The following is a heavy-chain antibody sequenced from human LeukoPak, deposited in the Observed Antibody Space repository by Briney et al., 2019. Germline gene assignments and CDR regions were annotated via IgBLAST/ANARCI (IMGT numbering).Heavy chain of an antibody. V-gene: IGHV4-39*01. CDR1: LGSIRSGSYC. J-gene: IGHJ4*02. CDR3: VRQTRQYSGLGSGFF. Sequence: LGTPSLTRTVSLGSIRSGSYCRGWIRQPPGKGLEWLGCVYLRVITYYNPSLKSRVRISVDTSKTQVSLKRTAVTAADTPVYNCVRQTRQYSGLGSGFFWSQGALVTVSS. CDR2: VYLRVIT. D-gene: IGHD3-10*01.